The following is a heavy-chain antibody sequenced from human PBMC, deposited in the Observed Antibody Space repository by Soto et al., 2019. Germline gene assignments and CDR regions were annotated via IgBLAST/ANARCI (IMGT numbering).Heavy chain of an antibody. V-gene: IGHV3-23*01. CDR2: ISGSGGRW. J-gene: IGHJ3*02. Sequence: SLRLSGEASGFTFSSYAMGWVRQAPGRGLGWVASISGSGGRWYHGDCVNGGFTISRENCQNTVFLQMNSPRAEDTADYYSPKADPYSAYYKEDGFDIWGQGTLVTVSS. CDR3: PKADPYSAYYKEDGFDI. D-gene: IGHD3-10*01. CDR1: GFTFSSYA.